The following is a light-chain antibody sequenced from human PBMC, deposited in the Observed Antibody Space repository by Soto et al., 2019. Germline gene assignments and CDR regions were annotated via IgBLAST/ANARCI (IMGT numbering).Light chain of an antibody. J-gene: IGLJ2*01. CDR3: SSFAGNNNL. CDR2: EVA. CDR1: SRDVGGYDL. Sequence: QSALTQPPSASGSPGKSVTISCTGTSRDVGGYDLVSWYQQHPGKAPKLILYEVAKRPSGVPARFSGSKSGNTASLTVSGLQADDESDYYCSSFAGNNNLFGGGTKLTVL. V-gene: IGLV2-8*01.